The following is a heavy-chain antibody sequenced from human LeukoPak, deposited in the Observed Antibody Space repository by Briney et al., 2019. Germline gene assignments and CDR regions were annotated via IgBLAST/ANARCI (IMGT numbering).Heavy chain of an antibody. CDR1: GFTFSSYW. V-gene: IGHV3-7*01. CDR2: IKQDGSEK. Sequence: GGSLRLSCAASGFTFSSYWMSWVRQAPGKGLEWVANIKQDGSEKCYVDSVKGRFTISRDNAKNPLYLQMNSLRAEDTAVYYCARVPSAGAGRPILYSSSWYGDDAFDIWGQGTMVTVSS. J-gene: IGHJ3*02. D-gene: IGHD6-13*01. CDR3: ARVPSAGAGRPILYSSSWYGDDAFDI.